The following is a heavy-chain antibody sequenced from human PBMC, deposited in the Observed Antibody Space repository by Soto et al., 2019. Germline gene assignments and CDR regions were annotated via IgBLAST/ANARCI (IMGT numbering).Heavy chain of an antibody. V-gene: IGHV3-33*01. J-gene: IGHJ4*02. CDR2: IWYDGSNK. CDR3: ARDGAFGGVIVQYYFDY. CDR1: GFTFSSYG. Sequence: QVQLVESGGVVVQPGRSLRLSCAASGFTFSSYGMHWVRQAPGKGLEWVAVIWYDGSNKYYADSVKGRFTISRDNSKKTLYLQMNSLRAEDTAVYYCARDGAFGGVIVQYYFDYWGQGTLVTVSS. D-gene: IGHD3-16*02.